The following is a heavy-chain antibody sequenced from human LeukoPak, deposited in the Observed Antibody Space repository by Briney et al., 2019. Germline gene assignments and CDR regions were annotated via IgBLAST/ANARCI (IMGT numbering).Heavy chain of an antibody. J-gene: IGHJ4*02. CDR3: ATLMTPATYFDY. Sequence: ASVKVSCKTSGYTFTSYFMHWVRQAPGQGLEWMGIINPSGGSTSYAQKFQGRVTMTRDTSTSPVYMELSSLRYEDTAVYYCATLMTPATYFDYWGQGTLVTVSS. V-gene: IGHV1-46*01. CDR1: GYTFTSYF. CDR2: INPSGGST. D-gene: IGHD4-17*01.